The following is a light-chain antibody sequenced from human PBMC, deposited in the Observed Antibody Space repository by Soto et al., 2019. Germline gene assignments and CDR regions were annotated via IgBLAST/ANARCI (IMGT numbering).Light chain of an antibody. J-gene: IGKJ4*01. CDR1: QGVSSY. CDR3: QQRSNWPSDLT. V-gene: IGKV3-11*01. CDR2: XAS. Sequence: EIRLTQSPAALSLAPGEGATLACRASQGVSSYLVWYEVKPGQAPRLLSXXASXRATGIPARFSGSGSGTDFTLTISSLEPEDFSGYYCQQRSNWPSDLTFGGGTKVDIK.